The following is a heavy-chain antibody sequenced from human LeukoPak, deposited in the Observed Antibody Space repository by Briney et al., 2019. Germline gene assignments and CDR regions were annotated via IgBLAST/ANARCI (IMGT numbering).Heavy chain of an antibody. D-gene: IGHD5-18*01. CDR3: ARGGYSYGWVDY. CDR2: ISGSGGST. J-gene: IGHJ4*02. Sequence: GGSLRLSCAASGFTFSSYAMSWVRQAPGKGLEWVSAISGSGGSTYCADSVKGRFTISRDNSKNTLYLQMNSLRAEDTAVYYCARGGYSYGWVDYWGQGTLVTVSS. V-gene: IGHV3-23*01. CDR1: GFTFSSYA.